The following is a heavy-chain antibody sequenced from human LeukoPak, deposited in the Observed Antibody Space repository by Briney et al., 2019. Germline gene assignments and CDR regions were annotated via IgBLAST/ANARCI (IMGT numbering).Heavy chain of an antibody. V-gene: IGHV5-51*01. CDR2: IYPGDSDT. CDR1: GYRFTSYW. D-gene: IGHD6-13*01. CDR3: ARLKQGGAAAGAY. J-gene: IGHJ4*02. Sequence: GESLKISCKGSGYRFTSYWIGWVRQMPGKGLECMWIIYPGDSDTRYSPSFQGQVTISADKSISTAYLQWSSLKASDTAIYYCARLKQGGAAAGAYWGQGTLVTVSS.